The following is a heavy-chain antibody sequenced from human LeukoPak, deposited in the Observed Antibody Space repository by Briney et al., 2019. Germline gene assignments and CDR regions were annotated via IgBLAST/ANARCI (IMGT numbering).Heavy chain of an antibody. CDR2: ISYDGSNK. CDR1: GFTFSNYA. Sequence: PGGSLRLSCAASGFTFSNYAMHWVRQAPGKGLEWVTLISYDGSNKYYADSVKGRFTISRDNSKNTLYLQMNSLRAEDTAVYYCARGPSGYHNTGGQGTLVTVSS. V-gene: IGHV3-30*14. CDR3: ARGPSGYHNT. J-gene: IGHJ4*02. D-gene: IGHD5-12*01.